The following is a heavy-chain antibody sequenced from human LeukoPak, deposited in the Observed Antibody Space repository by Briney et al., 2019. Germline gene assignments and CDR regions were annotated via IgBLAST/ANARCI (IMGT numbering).Heavy chain of an antibody. J-gene: IGHJ4*02. CDR1: GYTFTGYY. V-gene: IGHV1-2*02. CDR2: INPNNGGT. CDR3: ASHPDNGP. D-gene: IGHD1-14*01. Sequence: ASVKVSCKASGYTFTGYYMHWVRQAPGQGLEWMGWINPNNGGTNDAQKFQVRVTMNRDTSISTAYMELSRLSSDDTSVYYCASHPDNGPWGQGTLVTVSS.